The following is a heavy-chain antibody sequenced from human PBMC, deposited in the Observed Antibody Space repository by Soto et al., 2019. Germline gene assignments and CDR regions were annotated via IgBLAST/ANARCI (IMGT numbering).Heavy chain of an antibody. Sequence: DVQLVESGGGLIQPGESLRLSCAAFGLTISGKKYVAWVRQAPGKGLEWVSALYDVDGSFYADSVKGRFTTSSDRSKNNAFLQNSYPGPADTAVHYWATLDEREHAYDAWGQGTTVTVSS. J-gene: IGHJ3*01. CDR2: LYDVDGS. CDR1: GLTISGKKY. D-gene: IGHD1-1*01. V-gene: IGHV3-53*01. CDR3: ATLDEREHAYDA.